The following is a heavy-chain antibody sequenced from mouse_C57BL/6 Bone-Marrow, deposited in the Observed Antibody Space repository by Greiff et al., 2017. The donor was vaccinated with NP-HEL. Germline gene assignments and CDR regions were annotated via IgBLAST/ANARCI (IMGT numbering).Heavy chain of an antibody. V-gene: IGHV5-4*01. CDR3: ARDEDYDYDGGYWFAY. D-gene: IGHD2-4*01. CDR1: GFTFSSYA. CDR2: ISDGGSYT. Sequence: EVKLVESGGGLVKPGGSLKLSCAASGFTFSSYAMSWVRQTPEKRLEWVATISDGGSYTYYPDNVKGRFTISRDNAKNNLYLQMSHLKSEDTAMYYCARDEDYDYDGGYWFAYWGQGTLVTVSA. J-gene: IGHJ3*01.